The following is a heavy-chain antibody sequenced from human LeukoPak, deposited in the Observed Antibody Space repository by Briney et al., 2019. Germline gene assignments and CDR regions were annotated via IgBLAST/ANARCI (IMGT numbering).Heavy chain of an antibody. J-gene: IGHJ4*02. V-gene: IGHV4-61*02. CDR2: IYTSGST. CDR1: GYSISSSYY. D-gene: IGHD6-13*01. Sequence: SETLSLTCTVSGYSISSSYYWSWIRQPAGKGLEWIGRIYTSGSTNYNPSLKSRVTISVDTSKNQFSLKLSSVTAADTAVYYCARGSAAAGYHHLYDYWGQGTLVTVSS. CDR3: ARGSAAAGYHHLYDY.